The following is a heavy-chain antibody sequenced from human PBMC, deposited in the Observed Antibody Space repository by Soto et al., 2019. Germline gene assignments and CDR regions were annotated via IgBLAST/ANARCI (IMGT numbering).Heavy chain of an antibody. V-gene: IGHV3-21*01. CDR1: GFTLSSYT. Sequence: PGGSLRLSCAASGFTLSSYTMNWVRQAPGKGLEWVSLISGTSTYMYYIDSVKGRFTISRDNAKNSLYLQMNTLRAEDTAVYYCVRGTSGSDYYGMDVWGQGTTVTVSS. CDR3: VRGTSGSDYYGMDV. D-gene: IGHD5-12*01. J-gene: IGHJ6*02. CDR2: ISGTSTYM.